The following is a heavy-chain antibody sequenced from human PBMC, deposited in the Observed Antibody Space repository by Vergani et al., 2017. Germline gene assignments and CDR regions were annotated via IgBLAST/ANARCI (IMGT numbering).Heavy chain of an antibody. J-gene: IGHJ5*02. CDR3: ASDTHSGQRADR. V-gene: IGHV4-59*11. Sequence: QVQLQESGPGLVKSSETLSLTCSVPFDSIRNPYCNWIRQPPGKGLEWIGSIYYSENTNYNPSLKTRVTITVDTSKNQFALTLTSVTAADTAVNYCASDTHSGQRADRWGKGILVTVTS. CDR2: IYYSENT. CDR1: FDSIRNPY. D-gene: IGHD6-19*01.